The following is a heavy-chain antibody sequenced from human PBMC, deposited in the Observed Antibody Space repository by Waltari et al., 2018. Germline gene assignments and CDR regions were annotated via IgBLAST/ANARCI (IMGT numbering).Heavy chain of an antibody. CDR3: AREFGTIARFDY. D-gene: IGHD3-16*01. CDR2: SRGNSVYI. Sequence: EVQLVESGGGLVQPGGSLRLSCVASGYTFSDHTIIWVRQAPGKGLEWISDSRGNSVYIYYADSVKGRFIVSRDNAQNTAFLQMNTLRAEDTAVYYCAREFGTIARFDYWGQGTLVAVSS. CDR1: GYTFSDHT. J-gene: IGHJ4*02. V-gene: IGHV3-48*01.